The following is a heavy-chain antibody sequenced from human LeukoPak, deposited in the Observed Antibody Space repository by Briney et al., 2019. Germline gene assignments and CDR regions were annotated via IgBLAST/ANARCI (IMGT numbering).Heavy chain of an antibody. V-gene: IGHV5-51*01. J-gene: IGHJ6*03. Sequence: GESLKISGKASGYSFTDYWIGWVRQMPGKGLEWMGIIYPRDSHTIYSPSFQGQVTVSADKSITTAYLQWSSLKASDTAIYYCTRVDFYYYYMDFWGKGTTVSVSS. CDR2: IYPRDSHT. CDR3: TRVDFYYYYMDF. CDR1: GYSFTDYW.